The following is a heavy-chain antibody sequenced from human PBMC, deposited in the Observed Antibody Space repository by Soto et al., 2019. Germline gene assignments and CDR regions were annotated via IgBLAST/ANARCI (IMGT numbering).Heavy chain of an antibody. D-gene: IGHD6-19*01. Sequence: SETLSLTCSVSGFSVSDYHWTWIRLTPKKELQWIGFIHYNGRTDSSPSLKSRVTISVDTSQEQFSLKLSSVTATDTAVYYCARHVNLPLAGTGFDSWGRGTLVTVSS. CDR1: GFSVSDYH. CDR2: IHYNGRT. CDR3: ARHVNLPLAGTGFDS. J-gene: IGHJ4*02. V-gene: IGHV4-59*08.